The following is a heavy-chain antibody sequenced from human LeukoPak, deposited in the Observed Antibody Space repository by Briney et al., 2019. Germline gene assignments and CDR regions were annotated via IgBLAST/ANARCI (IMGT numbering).Heavy chain of an antibody. J-gene: IGHJ4*02. CDR1: GFTFSSYA. CDR2: ISGSGGST. V-gene: IGHV3-23*01. CDR3: AKSTSIAVAGTGDFDY. D-gene: IGHD6-19*01. Sequence: GGSLRLSCEASGFTFSSYAISWVRQAPGKGLEWVSAISGSGGSTYYADSVKGRFTISRDNSKNTLYLQMNSLRAEDTAVYYCAKSTSIAVAGTGDFDYWGQGTLVTVSS.